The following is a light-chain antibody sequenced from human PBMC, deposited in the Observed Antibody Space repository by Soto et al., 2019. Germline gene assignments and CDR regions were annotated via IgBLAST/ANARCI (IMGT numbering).Light chain of an antibody. Sequence: QSVLTQPPSVSVAPGQRVTISCTGSSSNIGAGYDVHWYQQLPGTAPKLLIYGNSNRPSGVPDRFSGSKSGTSASLAITGLQAEDEADYYCQSYDSSLSAYNYVFGTGTKLTVL. CDR1: SSNIGAGYD. J-gene: IGLJ1*01. CDR3: QSYDSSLSAYNYV. V-gene: IGLV1-40*01. CDR2: GNS.